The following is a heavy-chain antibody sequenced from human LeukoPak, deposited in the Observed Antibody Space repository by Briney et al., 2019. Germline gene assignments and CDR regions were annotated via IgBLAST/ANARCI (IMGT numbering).Heavy chain of an antibody. CDR3: ARRGDFWSGYLNDYWFDP. CDR1: GGSISSYY. D-gene: IGHD3-3*01. Sequence: SETLSLTCTVSGGSISSYYWSWIRQPPGKVLEWIGYIYYSGSPNYNPSLKSRVTISVDTSKNQFSLKLSSVTAADTAVYYCARRGDFWSGYLNDYWFDPWGQGTLVTVSS. J-gene: IGHJ5*02. CDR2: IYYSGSP. V-gene: IGHV4-59*01.